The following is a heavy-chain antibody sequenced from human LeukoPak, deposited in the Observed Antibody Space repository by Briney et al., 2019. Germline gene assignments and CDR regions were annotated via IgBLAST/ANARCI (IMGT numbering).Heavy chain of an antibody. D-gene: IGHD2-2*01. CDR1: GYSFTSYW. J-gene: IGHJ4*02. CDR2: IYPGDSDT. V-gene: IGHV5-51*01. Sequence: GEPLKISCKGSGYSFTSYWIGWVRQMPGKGLEWMGIIYPGDSDTRYSPSFQGQVTISADKSISTAYLQWSSLKASDTAMYYCASHLNCSSTSCYASFDYWGQGTLVTVSS. CDR3: ASHLNCSSTSCYASFDY.